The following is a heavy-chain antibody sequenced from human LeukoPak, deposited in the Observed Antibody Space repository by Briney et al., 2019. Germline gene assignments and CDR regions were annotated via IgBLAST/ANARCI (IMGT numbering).Heavy chain of an antibody. J-gene: IGHJ4*02. D-gene: IGHD3-22*01. CDR1: GFTFSTYG. Sequence: GGSLRLSCAASGFTFSTYGMNWVRQAPGKGLEWVSSISSSSSYIYYADSVKGRFTISRDNAKNSLYLQMNSLRAEDTAVYYCARNRPSYYYDSSGYLYWGQGTLVTVSS. CDR3: ARNRPSYYYDSSGYLY. V-gene: IGHV3-21*01. CDR2: ISSSSSYI.